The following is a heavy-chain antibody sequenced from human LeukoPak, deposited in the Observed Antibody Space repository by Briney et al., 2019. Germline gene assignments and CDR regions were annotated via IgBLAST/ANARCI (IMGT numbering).Heavy chain of an antibody. V-gene: IGHV4-38-2*01. CDR1: GYSISSGYY. CDR3: ARLDPYLGYCSSTSCYTRGFDY. D-gene: IGHD2-2*02. CDR2: IYHSGST. J-gene: IGHJ4*02. Sequence: SETLSLTXAVSGYSISSGYYRGWIREPPGKGLEWIGSIYHSGSTYYNPSLKSRVTISVDTSKNQFSLKLSSVTAADTAVYYCARLDPYLGYCSSTSCYTRGFDYWGQGTLVTVSS.